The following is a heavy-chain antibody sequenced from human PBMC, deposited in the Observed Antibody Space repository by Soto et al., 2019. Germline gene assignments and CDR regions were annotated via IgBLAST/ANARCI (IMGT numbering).Heavy chain of an antibody. J-gene: IGHJ4*02. V-gene: IGHV1-8*02. CDR1: GYTFTDYD. D-gene: IGHD3-3*01. CDR2: MTAKSGYT. CDR3: TRNLYNTGDFTH. Sequence: QVQLMQSGAEVRKPGASVKVSCKASGYTFTDYDINWVRQATGQGLEWLGWMTAKSGYTGYAQKFPGRLTLTRDTSRGTAYMEVNSLTSEDTAVYYCTRNLYNTGDFTHWSQGTLVTVSS.